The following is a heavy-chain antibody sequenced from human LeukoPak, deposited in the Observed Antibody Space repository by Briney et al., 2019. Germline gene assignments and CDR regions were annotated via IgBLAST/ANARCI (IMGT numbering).Heavy chain of an antibody. V-gene: IGHV3-30*02. CDR3: ARSAWDY. Sequence: GGSLRLSCAASAFTFSSYGMHWVRQAPGKGLEWVAFIRYDGSNKYYADSVKGRFTVSRDNFKNTVYLQMNSLRAEDTAVYYCARSAWDYWGQGTLVTVSS. J-gene: IGHJ4*02. CDR1: AFTFSSYG. CDR2: IRYDGSNK.